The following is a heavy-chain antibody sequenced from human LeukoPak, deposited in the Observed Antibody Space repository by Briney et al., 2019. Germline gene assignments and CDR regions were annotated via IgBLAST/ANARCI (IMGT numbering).Heavy chain of an antibody. CDR3: AREGGGANYFDY. CDR2: ITNSGGNT. CDR1: GFTFSTYA. D-gene: IGHD3-16*01. J-gene: IGHJ4*02. V-gene: IGHV3-23*01. Sequence: PGGSLRLSCAASGFTFSTYAMSWVRQAPGKGLEWVSSITNSGGNTFYPDSVKGRFTISRDNSKSTLYLQMNSLRAEDTAVYYCAREGGGANYFDYWGQGTLVTVSS.